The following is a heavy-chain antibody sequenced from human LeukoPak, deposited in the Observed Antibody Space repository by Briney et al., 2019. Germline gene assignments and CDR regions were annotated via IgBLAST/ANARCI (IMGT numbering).Heavy chain of an antibody. D-gene: IGHD5-24*01. CDR3: ARHTAQFLFDY. J-gene: IGHJ4*02. V-gene: IGHV4-61*09. Sequence: SQTLSLTCTVSGGSISSGSYYWSWIRQPAGKGLEWIGHIYTSGSTNYNPSLKSRVTITVDTSKNQFSLKLSSVTAADTAVYYCARHTAQFLFDYWGQGTLVTVSS. CDR1: GGSISSGSYY. CDR2: IYTSGST.